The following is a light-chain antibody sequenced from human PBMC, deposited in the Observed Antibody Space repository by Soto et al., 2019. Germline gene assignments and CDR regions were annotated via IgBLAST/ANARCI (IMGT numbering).Light chain of an antibody. CDR1: QGISNW. CDR3: QQANSLPVT. J-gene: IGKJ3*01. Sequence: DIQMPQSPSSVSASVGDRVTITCRASQGISNWLAWYQQKPGKAPSLLIHAESSLQSGVPSRFSGSGYGTDFTLTISSLQPEDFATYFCQQANSLPVTFGPGTKVDIK. V-gene: IGKV1-12*01. CDR2: AES.